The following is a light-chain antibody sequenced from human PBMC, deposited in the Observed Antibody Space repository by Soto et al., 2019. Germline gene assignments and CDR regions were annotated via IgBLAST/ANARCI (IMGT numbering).Light chain of an antibody. CDR2: EVS. Sequence: QSALTQPPSASGSPGQSVTSSCTGTSSDVGGYNYVSWYQQHPGKAPKLMIYEVSKRPSGVPDRFSGSKSGNTASLTVSGLQAEDEADYYCSSYAGSNTYVFGTGTNLTVL. CDR1: SSDVGGYNY. J-gene: IGLJ1*01. V-gene: IGLV2-8*01. CDR3: SSYAGSNTYV.